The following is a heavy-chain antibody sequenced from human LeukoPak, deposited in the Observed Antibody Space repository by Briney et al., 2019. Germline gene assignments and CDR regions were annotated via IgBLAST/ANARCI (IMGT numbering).Heavy chain of an antibody. CDR1: GFTFSSYA. CDR2: ISGNGVST. Sequence: SGGSLRLSCAASGFTFSSYAMYWVRRTPGKGLEYVSVISGNGVSTHYATSVKGRFTISRDNSKNMLYLQMGSLRAEDMAVYYCTRDASDTVAVPAAVGPFDLWGQGTLVTVSS. CDR3: TRDASDTVAVPAAVGPFDL. J-gene: IGHJ4*02. V-gene: IGHV3-64*01. D-gene: IGHD2-2*01.